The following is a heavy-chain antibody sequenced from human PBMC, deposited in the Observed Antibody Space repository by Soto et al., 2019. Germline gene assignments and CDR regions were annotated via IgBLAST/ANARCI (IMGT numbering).Heavy chain of an antibody. Sequence: QVQLVESGGGVVQPGRSLRLSCAASGFTFSSYGMHWVRQAPGKGLECVAVIWYDGSNKYYADSVKGRFTISRDNSKNTLYLQMNSLRAEDTAVYYCARDDPPVLLWFGELDYWGQGTLVTVSS. V-gene: IGHV3-33*01. J-gene: IGHJ4*02. CDR1: GFTFSSYG. CDR2: IWYDGSNK. D-gene: IGHD3-10*01. CDR3: ARDDPPVLLWFGELDY.